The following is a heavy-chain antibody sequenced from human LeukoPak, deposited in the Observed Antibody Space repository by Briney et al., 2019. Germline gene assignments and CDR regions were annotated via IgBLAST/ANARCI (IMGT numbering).Heavy chain of an antibody. J-gene: IGHJ6*03. D-gene: IGHD3-16*01. CDR2: ISAYNGNT. CDR1: GYTFTSYG. CDR3: ARAPIWGGMVTYYYMDV. Sequence: ASVKVSCKASGYTFTSYGISWVRQAPGQGLEWMGWISAYNGNTNYAQKLQGRVTMTTDTSTSTAYMEMRSLRSDDTAVYYCARAPIWGGMVTYYYMDVWGKGTTVTISS. V-gene: IGHV1-18*01.